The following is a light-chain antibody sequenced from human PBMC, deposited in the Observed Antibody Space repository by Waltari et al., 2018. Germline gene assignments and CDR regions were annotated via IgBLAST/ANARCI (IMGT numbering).Light chain of an antibody. J-gene: IGKJ2*01. CDR2: KAS. CDR3: QQNNTYQYT. CDR1: QSISRW. V-gene: IGKV1-5*03. Sequence: DIQMTQSPSTLSASVGYRVTITCRASQSISRWLAWFQQKPGTAPRLLTYKASSLERGVPSRFGGSGYGTEFNLTIRSLQADDFATYFCQQNNTYQYTFGQGTKLEVK.